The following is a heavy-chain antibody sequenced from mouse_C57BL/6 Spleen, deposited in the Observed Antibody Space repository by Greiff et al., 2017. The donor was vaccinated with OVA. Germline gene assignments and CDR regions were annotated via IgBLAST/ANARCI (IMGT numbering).Heavy chain of an antibody. J-gene: IGHJ2*01. D-gene: IGHD1-1*01. CDR1: GFTFSSYA. CDR3: AREGDYYGHYFDY. CDR2: ISDGGSYT. V-gene: IGHV5-4*01. Sequence: EVQLVESGGGLVKPGGSLKLSCAASGFTFSSYAMSWVRQTPEKRLEWIATISDGGSYTYYPDNVKGRFTISRDNDKNNLYLQMSHLKSEDTAMYYCAREGDYYGHYFDYWGQGTTLTVSS.